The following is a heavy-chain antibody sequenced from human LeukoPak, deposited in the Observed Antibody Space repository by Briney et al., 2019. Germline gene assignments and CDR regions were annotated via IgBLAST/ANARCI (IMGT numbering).Heavy chain of an antibody. CDR2: IHNSGST. CDR1: GGSISSYY. J-gene: IGHJ5*02. Sequence: SETLSLTCTVSGGSISSYYWSWIRQPPGKGLDWIGYIHNSGSTNYNPSLKSRVAISVDTSKNQFSLKLSSVTAADTAVYYCARSVGYSYGYGWFDPWGQGTLVTVSS. CDR3: ARSVGYSYGYGWFDP. D-gene: IGHD5-18*01. V-gene: IGHV4-59*12.